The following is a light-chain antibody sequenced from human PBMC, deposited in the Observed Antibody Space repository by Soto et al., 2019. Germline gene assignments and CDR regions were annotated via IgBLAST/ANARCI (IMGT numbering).Light chain of an antibody. Sequence: DIQMTQSPSSLSASVGDRVIMTFRASQTISSQLHWYQQKPGKAPNLLVYAASSLQSGVPSRFSGSGSGTEFTLTINSLQPEDFATYYCLQHNSYPLTFGGGTKVDI. V-gene: IGKV1-17*01. CDR3: LQHNSYPLT. CDR1: QTISSQ. CDR2: AAS. J-gene: IGKJ4*01.